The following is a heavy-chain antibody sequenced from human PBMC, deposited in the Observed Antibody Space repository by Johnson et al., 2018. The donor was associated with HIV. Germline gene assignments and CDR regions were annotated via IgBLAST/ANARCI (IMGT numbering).Heavy chain of an antibody. CDR1: GFTFSSYW. J-gene: IGHJ3*02. CDR3: ASIDAFDI. Sequence: MLLVESGGGVVQPGRSLRLSCAASGFTFSSYWMSWVRQAPGKGLEWVANIKQDGSEKYYAYSVKGRFTISRDNSKNTLYLQMNSLRAEDTAVYYCASIDAFDIWGQGTMVTVSS. V-gene: IGHV3-7*01. CDR2: IKQDGSEK.